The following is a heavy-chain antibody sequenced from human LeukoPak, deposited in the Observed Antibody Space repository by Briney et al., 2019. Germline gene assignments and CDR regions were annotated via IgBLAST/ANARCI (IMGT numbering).Heavy chain of an antibody. CDR1: GFTFSSYW. J-gene: IGHJ4*02. CDR2: MNQDGSKI. D-gene: IGHD3-22*01. V-gene: IGHV3-7*01. Sequence: GGSLRLSCAASGFTFSSYWMTWVRQAPGKGLEWVANMNQDGSKIYYVDSLKGRFTISRDNAKNSLYLQMNGVRAEDTAVYYCARGSSGYYIGYFDYWGQGTLVTVSS. CDR3: ARGSSGYYIGYFDY.